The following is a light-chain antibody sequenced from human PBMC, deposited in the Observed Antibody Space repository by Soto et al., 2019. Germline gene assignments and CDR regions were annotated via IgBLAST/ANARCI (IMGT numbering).Light chain of an antibody. Sequence: QSALTQPASVSGSPGQSITISCTGTSSDVGGYNYVSWYQQHPGKAPKLMIYEVSNRPSGVSNRFSGSKSGNTASLTISGIQAEDEADYYCSSYTSSSTYVFGTGTKLTVV. CDR2: EVS. V-gene: IGLV2-14*01. CDR1: SSDVGGYNY. J-gene: IGLJ1*01. CDR3: SSYTSSSTYV.